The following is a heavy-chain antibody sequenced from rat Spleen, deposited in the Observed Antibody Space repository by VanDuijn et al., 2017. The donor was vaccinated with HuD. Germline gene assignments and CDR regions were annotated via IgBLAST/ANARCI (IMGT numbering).Heavy chain of an antibody. Sequence: EVQLVESGGGLVQPGRSMILSCAASRFTFRDYYMAWVRQAPTKGLEWVASITTGGGNTYYRDSVKGRFTISRDNAKSTLYLQMDSLRSEDTATYYCARPTEGIAWFVYWGQGTLVTVSS. V-gene: IGHV5-25*01. J-gene: IGHJ3*01. CDR1: RFTFRDYY. CDR2: ITTGGGNT. D-gene: IGHD1-11*01. CDR3: ARPTEGIAWFVY.